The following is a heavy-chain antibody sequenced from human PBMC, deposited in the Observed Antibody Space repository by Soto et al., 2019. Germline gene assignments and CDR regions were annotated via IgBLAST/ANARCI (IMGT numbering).Heavy chain of an antibody. CDR1: RFSFRSYW. CDR3: ARSYYYYDLDV. J-gene: IGHJ6*02. V-gene: IGHV3-74*01. CDR2: IERDGSNT. Sequence: LRLSCAASRFSFRSYWMHWVRQAPGKGLVWVSRIERDGSNTDYADSVKGRFTISRDNTRNTLYLQMNSLRVEDTAVYYCARSYYYYDLDVWGQGTTVTVSS.